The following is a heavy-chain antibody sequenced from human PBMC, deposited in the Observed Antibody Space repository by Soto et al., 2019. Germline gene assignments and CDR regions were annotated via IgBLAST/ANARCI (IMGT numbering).Heavy chain of an antibody. CDR3: ARSSGWLDF. CDR2: IHPRNSDI. Sequence: PGESLKISCKASGYTFTSSWIAWLRQIPGKGLEWMGIIHPRNSDIRYSPSFQGQVSMSADKSINTAYMQWSSLEASDTAMYYCARSSGWLDFWGQGTPVTVSS. V-gene: IGHV5-51*01. D-gene: IGHD6-19*01. J-gene: IGHJ4*02. CDR1: GYTFTSSW.